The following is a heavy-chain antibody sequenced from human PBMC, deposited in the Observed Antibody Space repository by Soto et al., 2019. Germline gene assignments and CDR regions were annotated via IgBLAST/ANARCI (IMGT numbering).Heavy chain of an antibody. V-gene: IGHV3-23*01. CDR3: VKWHTSNFDSLPFTGFDF. D-gene: IGHD3-22*01. J-gene: IGHJ4*02. CDR1: GFTFSDSV. CDR2: MSGDGRT. Sequence: GGSLRLSCVGSGFTFSDSVMAWVRQAPGKGLEWLSVMSGDGRTRYALSVTGRFTISRDNSKNTLYLQVRSLRAEDAAAYYCVKWHTSNFDSLPFTGFDFWGQGTQVTVSS.